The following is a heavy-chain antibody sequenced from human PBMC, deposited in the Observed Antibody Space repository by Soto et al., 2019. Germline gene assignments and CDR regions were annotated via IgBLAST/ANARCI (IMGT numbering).Heavy chain of an antibody. CDR3: ARREGTTVTTRFDY. CDR1: GGSISSSSYY. J-gene: IGHJ4*02. CDR2: IYYSGST. D-gene: IGHD4-17*01. Sequence: SETLSLTCTVSGGSISSSSYYWGWIRQPPGKGLEWIGSIYYSGSTYYNPSLKSRVTISVDTSKNQFSLKLSSVTAADTAVYYCARREGTTVTTRFDYWGQGTLVTGSS. V-gene: IGHV4-39*01.